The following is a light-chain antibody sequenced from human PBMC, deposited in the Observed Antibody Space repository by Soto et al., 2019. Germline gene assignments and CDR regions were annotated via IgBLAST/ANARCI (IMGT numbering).Light chain of an antibody. J-gene: IGKJ3*01. CDR2: AAS. Sequence: IQLTQSPSSLSASVGDRVTITCRASQGISSYLAWYQQKPGKAPKLLIYAASTLQSGVPSRFSGSGSGTDFTLTISSLQPEDFATYCQQLNSYPFTFGPGTKVDIK. CDR1: QGISSY. CDR3: QQLNSYPFT. V-gene: IGKV1-9*01.